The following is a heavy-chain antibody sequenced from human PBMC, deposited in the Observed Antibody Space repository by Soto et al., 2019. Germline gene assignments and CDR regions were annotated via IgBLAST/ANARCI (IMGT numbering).Heavy chain of an antibody. CDR2: IYYSGST. V-gene: IGHV4-30-2*01. Sequence: SETLSLTCAVSGGSISSGGYSWSWIRQPPGKGLEWIGYIYYSGSTYYNPSLKSRVTISVDTSKNQFSLKLSSVTAADTAAYYCARVYYGSGIIEYWGQGTLVTVSS. CDR1: GGSISSGGYS. CDR3: ARVYYGSGIIEY. D-gene: IGHD3-10*01. J-gene: IGHJ4*02.